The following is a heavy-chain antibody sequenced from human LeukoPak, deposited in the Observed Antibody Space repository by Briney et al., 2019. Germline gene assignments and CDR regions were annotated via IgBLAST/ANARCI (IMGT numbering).Heavy chain of an antibody. Sequence: ASVKVSCKASGGTFSSYAISWVRQAPGQGLEWMGGIIPIFGTANYAQKFQGRVTITADESTSTAYMELSSLRSEDTAVYYCARGRYTYGGAVGDYFDYWGQGTLVTVFS. CDR2: IIPIFGTA. J-gene: IGHJ4*02. D-gene: IGHD5-18*01. CDR1: GGTFSSYA. CDR3: ARGRYTYGGAVGDYFDY. V-gene: IGHV1-69*13.